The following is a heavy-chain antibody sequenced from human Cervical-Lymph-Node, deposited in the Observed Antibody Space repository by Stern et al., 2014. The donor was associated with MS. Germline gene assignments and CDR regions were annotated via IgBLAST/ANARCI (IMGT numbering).Heavy chain of an antibody. CDR2: IYYDGSNR. J-gene: IGHJ1*01. Sequence: VQLEESGGGVVQPGRSLRLSCAASGFTFSSSGMPWVRQAPGKGLEWLAIIYYDGSNRNYADYFQGRFPMSRDNSKNTLYMQMNSLRAEDTAVYYCAREGGNTAEYFQHWGQGTLVTVSS. V-gene: IGHV3-33*01. CDR1: GFTFSSSG. D-gene: IGHD4-23*01. CDR3: AREGGNTAEYFQH.